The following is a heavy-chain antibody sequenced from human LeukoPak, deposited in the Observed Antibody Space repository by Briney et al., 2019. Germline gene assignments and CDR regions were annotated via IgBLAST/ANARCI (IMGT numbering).Heavy chain of an antibody. J-gene: IGHJ4*02. Sequence: ASVKVSCRTSGYTFTDYSIHWVRQAPGQGLERMGWISPNSGGTNYARRFQGLVTMTRDTSISTAYMDLSSLKPDDTATYYCSVWFGELSHWGQGTLLTVSS. CDR2: ISPNSGGT. D-gene: IGHD3-10*01. CDR1: GYTFTDYS. V-gene: IGHV1-2*04. CDR3: SVWFGELSH.